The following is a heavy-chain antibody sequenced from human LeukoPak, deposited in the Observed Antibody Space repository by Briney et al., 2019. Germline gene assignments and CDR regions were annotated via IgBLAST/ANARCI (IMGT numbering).Heavy chain of an antibody. Sequence: PGGSLRLSCAASGFTFSSYAMSWVRQAPGKGLEWVSAISGSGGSTYYADSVKGRFTISRGNSKNTLYLQMNSLRAEDTAVYYCARDSVDDFWSGGQPWNFVYWGQGTLVTVSS. D-gene: IGHD3-3*01. V-gene: IGHV3-23*01. CDR2: ISGSGGST. CDR1: GFTFSSYA. CDR3: ARDSVDDFWSGGQPWNFVY. J-gene: IGHJ4*02.